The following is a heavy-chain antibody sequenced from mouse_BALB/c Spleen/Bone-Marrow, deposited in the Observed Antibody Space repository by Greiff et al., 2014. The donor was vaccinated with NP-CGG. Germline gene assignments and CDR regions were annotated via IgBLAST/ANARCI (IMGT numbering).Heavy chain of an antibody. CDR1: GFIFSSFG. D-gene: IGHD4-1*01. CDR2: ISSGSSTI. CDR3: TRGGNWDDFDY. Sequence: ESGGGLVQPGGSRKLSCAASGFIFSSFGMHWVRQAPEKGLEWVAYISSGSSTIFYADTVKGRFTISGDNPRNTLFLQMTSLRSEDTAMYYCTRGGNWDDFDYWGQGTTLTVSS. J-gene: IGHJ2*01. V-gene: IGHV5-17*02.